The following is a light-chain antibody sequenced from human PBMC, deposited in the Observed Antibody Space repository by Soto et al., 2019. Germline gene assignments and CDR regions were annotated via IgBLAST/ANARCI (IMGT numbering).Light chain of an antibody. Sequence: EIVMTQSPATLSVSPGERATLSCRASQSVSRSLAWYQQKPGQAPRLLIYGASTRATGIPARFSGSGSGTEFTLTISSLQSEDFAVYYCQQYYKWPYTFGQGTKLEIK. J-gene: IGKJ2*01. CDR2: GAS. CDR3: QQYYKWPYT. V-gene: IGKV3-15*01. CDR1: QSVSRS.